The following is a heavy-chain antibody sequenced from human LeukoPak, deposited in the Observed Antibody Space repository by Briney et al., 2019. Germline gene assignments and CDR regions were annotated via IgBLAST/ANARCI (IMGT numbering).Heavy chain of an antibody. D-gene: IGHD6-13*01. Sequence: PGGSLRLSCAASGFSLSSYWMHWVRQAPGKGLVWVSRINSDGSTTTYADSVKGRFTISRDNARNTLYPQMSSLRAEDTAVYYCGRGGAAAVFDYWGQGTLVTVSS. J-gene: IGHJ4*02. CDR3: GRGGAAAVFDY. V-gene: IGHV3-74*01. CDR1: GFSLSSYW. CDR2: INSDGSTT.